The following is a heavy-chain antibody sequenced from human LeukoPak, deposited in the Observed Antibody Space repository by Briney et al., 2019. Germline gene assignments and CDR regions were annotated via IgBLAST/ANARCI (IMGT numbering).Heavy chain of an antibody. V-gene: IGHV3-74*01. CDR1: GFTLRNYW. CDR2: VKDDGSFT. CDR3: VRDGDDYNFDY. Sequence: GGSLRLSCAASGFTLRNYWMHWVRQAPGEGLVWVSRVKDDGSFTDYADSVKGRFTISRDNAKNTLYLQMYSLRAEDTAAYYCVRDGDDYNFDYWGQGSLVTVSS. D-gene: IGHD5-24*01. J-gene: IGHJ4*02.